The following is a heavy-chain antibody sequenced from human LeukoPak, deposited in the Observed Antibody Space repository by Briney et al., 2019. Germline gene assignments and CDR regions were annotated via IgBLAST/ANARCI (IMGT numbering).Heavy chain of an antibody. CDR3: ARGEYSGSTYYFDY. J-gene: IGHJ4*02. V-gene: IGHV4-59*12. Sequence: SETLSLTCTVPGGSMSSYYWSWTRQPPGKGLEWIGYISYSGSTNYNPSLKSRVTISVDTSKNHFSLKLSSVTAADTAVYYCARGEYSGSTYYFDYWGQGTLVTVSS. D-gene: IGHD1-26*01. CDR1: GGSMSSYY. CDR2: ISYSGST.